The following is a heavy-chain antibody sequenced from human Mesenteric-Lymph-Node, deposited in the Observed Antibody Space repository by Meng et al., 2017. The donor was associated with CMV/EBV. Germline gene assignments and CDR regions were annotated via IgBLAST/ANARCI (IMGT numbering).Heavy chain of an antibody. CDR3: GRLIIGTYTVN. V-gene: IGHV3-74*01. CDR1: GFTFGTYW. J-gene: IGHJ4*02. D-gene: IGHD1-7*01. Sequence: GGSLRLSCAAYGFTFGTYWMKWVRQAPGKGLVWVSRINNDGSTTNYADSVKGRFTISRHNAKNTLYLQMNSLRAEDTAVYYCGRLIIGTYTVNWGQGTLVTVSS. CDR2: INNDGSTT.